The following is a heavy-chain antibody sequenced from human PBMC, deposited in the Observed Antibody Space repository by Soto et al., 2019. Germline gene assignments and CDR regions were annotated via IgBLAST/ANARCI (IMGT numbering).Heavy chain of an antibody. CDR2: IDHSGST. D-gene: IGHD3-10*01. Sequence: QVQLQELGPGLVKPSGTLSLICAVSGGSISSSNWWSWVRQHTGKGLEWIGKIDHSGSTNYNQSLNSLPTISVANSYNQLSWMLISVTSADTTVYYCARIYMVRGTIIRYFDYWGQGTPVTVSS. CDR1: GGSISSSNW. V-gene: IGHV4-4*02. CDR3: ARIYMVRGTIIRYFDY. J-gene: IGHJ4*02.